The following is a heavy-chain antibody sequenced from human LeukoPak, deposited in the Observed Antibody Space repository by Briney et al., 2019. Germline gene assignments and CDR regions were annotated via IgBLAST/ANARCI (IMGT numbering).Heavy chain of an antibody. CDR1: GGSISSYY. J-gene: IGHJ4*02. Sequence: PSETLSLTCTVSGGSISSYYWSWIRQPPGKGLEWIGYIYYSGSTNYNPSLKSRVTISVDTSKNQFSLKLSSVTAADTAVYYCARAPELAAAGTGSFDYWGQGTLVTVSS. CDR2: IYYSGST. CDR3: ARAPELAAAGTGSFDY. D-gene: IGHD6-13*01. V-gene: IGHV4-59*01.